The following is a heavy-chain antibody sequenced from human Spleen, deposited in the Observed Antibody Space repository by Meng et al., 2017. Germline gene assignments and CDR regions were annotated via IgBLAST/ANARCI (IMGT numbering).Heavy chain of an antibody. CDR3: ARLVPFDFESTGYYRPPGWFDP. Sequence: ESLKISCTVSGGSISNYYWSWIRQPPGKGLEWIGYIFYSGSTNYNPPLKSRAIISVDMSKNQFSLKLNSVTAADTAVYFCARLVPFDFESTGYYRPPGWFDPWGQGTLVTVSS. V-gene: IGHV4-59*01. J-gene: IGHJ5*02. CDR2: IFYSGST. D-gene: IGHD3-22*01. CDR1: GGSISNYY.